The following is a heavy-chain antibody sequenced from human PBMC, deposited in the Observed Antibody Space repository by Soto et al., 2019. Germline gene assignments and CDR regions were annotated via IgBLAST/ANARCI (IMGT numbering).Heavy chain of an antibody. CDR1: GFTFSSYA. V-gene: IGHV3-23*01. CDR3: AKDYYDSSGYPSPFDY. D-gene: IGHD3-22*01. Sequence: GGSLRLSCAASGFTFSSYAMSWVRQAPGKGLEWVSAISGSGGSTYYADSVKGRFTISRDNSKNTLYLQMNSLRAEDTAVYYCAKDYYDSSGYPSPFDYWGQGTLVTVSS. CDR2: ISGSGGST. J-gene: IGHJ4*02.